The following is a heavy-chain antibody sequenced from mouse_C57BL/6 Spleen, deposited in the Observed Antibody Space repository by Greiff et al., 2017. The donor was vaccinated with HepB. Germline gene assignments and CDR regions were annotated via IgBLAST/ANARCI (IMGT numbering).Heavy chain of an antibody. J-gene: IGHJ4*01. Sequence: EVMLVESGGGLVKPGGSLKLSCAASGFTFSSYAMSWVRQTPEKRLEWVATISDGGSYTYYPDNVKGRFTISRDNAKNNLYLQMSHLKSEDTAMYYCARERSTVVGYYYAMDYWGQGTSVTVSS. CDR3: ARERSTVVGYYYAMDY. D-gene: IGHD1-1*01. CDR2: ISDGGSYT. CDR1: GFTFSSYA. V-gene: IGHV5-4*01.